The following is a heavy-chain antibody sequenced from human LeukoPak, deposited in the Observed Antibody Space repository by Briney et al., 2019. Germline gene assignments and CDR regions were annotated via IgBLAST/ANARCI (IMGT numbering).Heavy chain of an antibody. CDR1: GFTFSSYW. D-gene: IGHD6-19*01. Sequence: GGSLRLSCAASGFTFSSYWMSWVRQASGKGLEWVANIKQDGSEKYYVDSVKGRFTISRDNAKNSLYLQMNSLRAEDTAVYYCARDGYRWLVDYWGQGTLVTVSS. J-gene: IGHJ4*02. CDR2: IKQDGSEK. V-gene: IGHV3-7*03. CDR3: ARDGYRWLVDY.